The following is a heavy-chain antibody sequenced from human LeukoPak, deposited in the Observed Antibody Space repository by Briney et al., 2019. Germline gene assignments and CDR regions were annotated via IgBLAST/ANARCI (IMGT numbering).Heavy chain of an antibody. CDR2: VYHSGAT. Sequence: KTSETLSLTCTVSNYSINDGYYWGWIRQPPGKGLQWIGGVYHSGATYQNPSLKSRVTISVDTSKNQFSLNLTSVTAADTAVYYCARDSSDTLSGGGWFDPWGQGTLVTVSS. J-gene: IGHJ5*02. D-gene: IGHD6-19*01. CDR3: ARDSSDTLSGGGWFDP. CDR1: NYSINDGYY. V-gene: IGHV4-38-2*02.